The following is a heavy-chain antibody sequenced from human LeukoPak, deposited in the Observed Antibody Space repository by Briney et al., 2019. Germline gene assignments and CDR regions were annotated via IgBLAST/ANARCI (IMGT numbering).Heavy chain of an antibody. CDR3: ARDIWSIVVVPAVDNWFDP. Sequence: GGSLRLSCAGSEFTVSSNYMNWVRQAPGKGLEWVSVIYSGGSTYYADSVKGRFTISRDNSKNTLYLQMNSLRAEDTAVYYCARDIWSIVVVPAVDNWFDPWGQGTLVTVSS. D-gene: IGHD2-2*01. CDR1: EFTVSSNY. J-gene: IGHJ5*02. CDR2: IYSGGST. V-gene: IGHV3-66*01.